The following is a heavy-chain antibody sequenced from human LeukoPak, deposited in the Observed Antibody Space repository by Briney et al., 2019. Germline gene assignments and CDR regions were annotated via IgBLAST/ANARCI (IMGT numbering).Heavy chain of an antibody. V-gene: IGHV3-7*01. J-gene: IGHJ4*02. CDR3: ARDGGVSGYDLLDY. CDR2: INQDGSEK. Sequence: GGSLRLSCAASGFTFSSVWMTWVRQAPGKGLEWVGNINQDGSEKYYVDSVKGRFTISRDNAKNSVYLQMNSLRAEDTAVYYCARDGGVSGYDLLDYWGQGTLVTVSS. D-gene: IGHD5-12*01. CDR1: GFTFSSVW.